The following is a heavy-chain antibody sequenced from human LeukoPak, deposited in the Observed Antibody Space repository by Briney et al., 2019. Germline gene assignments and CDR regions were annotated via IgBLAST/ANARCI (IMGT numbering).Heavy chain of an antibody. CDR3: ARGGPLHHPIYSYYYYYYYMDV. J-gene: IGHJ6*03. D-gene: IGHD5-18*01. CDR1: GYTFTGYY. Sequence: SVKVSCKASGYTFTGYYMHWVRQAPGQGLEWMGGIIPIFGTANYAQKFQGRVTITTDESTSTAYMELSSLRSEDTAVYYCARGGPLHHPIYSYYYYYYYMDVWGKGTTVTVSS. CDR2: IIPIFGTA. V-gene: IGHV1-69*05.